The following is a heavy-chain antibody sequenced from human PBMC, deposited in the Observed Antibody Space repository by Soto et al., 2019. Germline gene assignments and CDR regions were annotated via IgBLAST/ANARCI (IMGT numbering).Heavy chain of an antibody. Sequence: GSLRLSCEASGFTFSSSSMNWVRLAPGKGLEWISYISGTTSTTYYADSVKGRFTMSRDNAKNSVYLQMNSLRVEDTAVYYCARDLGHYDSSGYFDSWGQGTQVT. D-gene: IGHD3-22*01. CDR1: GFTFSSSS. V-gene: IGHV3-48*01. CDR3: ARDLGHYDSSGYFDS. CDR2: ISGTTSTT. J-gene: IGHJ4*02.